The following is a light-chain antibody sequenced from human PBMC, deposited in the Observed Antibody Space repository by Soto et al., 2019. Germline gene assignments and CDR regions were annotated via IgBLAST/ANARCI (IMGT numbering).Light chain of an antibody. CDR2: DAS. CDR1: QSLRSS. J-gene: IGKJ5*01. Sequence: ETMMTQSPYTLSVSLGERATLSCRASQSLRSSLAWYQQKPGQAPRLLIYDASTRATGIPARFSGSGSGTDFTLTISGLQSEDFAVYYCQQYNNWPPSTFGQGTRLEIK. V-gene: IGKV3-15*01. CDR3: QQYNNWPPST.